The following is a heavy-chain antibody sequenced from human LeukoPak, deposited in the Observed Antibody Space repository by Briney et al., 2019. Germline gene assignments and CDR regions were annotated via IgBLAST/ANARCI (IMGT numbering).Heavy chain of an antibody. D-gene: IGHD3-22*01. CDR3: AKDIYYDSSGLDY. J-gene: IGHJ4*02. V-gene: IGHV3-23*01. CDR2: ISGSGGST. CDR1: GFTFSSYA. Sequence: PGGSLRLSCAAPGFTFSSYAMSWVRQAPGKGLEWVSAISGSGGSTYYADSVKGRFTISRDNSKNTLYLQMNSLRAEDTALYYCAKDIYYDSSGLDYWGQGTLVTVSS.